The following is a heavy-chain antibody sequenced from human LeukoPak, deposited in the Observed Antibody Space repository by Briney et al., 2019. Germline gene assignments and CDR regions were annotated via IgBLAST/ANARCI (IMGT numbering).Heavy chain of an antibody. J-gene: IGHJ4*02. Sequence: SETLSLTCTVSGGSISSYYWSWIRQPPGKGLEWIGYIYYSGSTNYNPSLKSRVTISVDTSKNQFSLKLSSVTAADTAVYYCARDAAYYGGRYFDYWGQGTLVTVSS. D-gene: IGHD4-23*01. CDR2: IYYSGST. CDR3: ARDAAYYGGRYFDY. V-gene: IGHV4-59*01. CDR1: GGSISSYY.